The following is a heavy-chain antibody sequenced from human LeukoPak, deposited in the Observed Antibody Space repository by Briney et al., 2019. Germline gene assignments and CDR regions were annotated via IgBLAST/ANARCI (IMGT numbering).Heavy chain of an antibody. V-gene: IGHV1-2*02. CDR1: GYTFTGYY. CDR3: ARDLGAGGVAAAANFDY. CDR2: INPNSGGT. J-gene: IGHJ4*02. Sequence: GASVKVSCKASGYTFTGYYMHWVRQAPGHGLEWMGWINPNSGGTNYAQKFQGRVTMTRDTSISTAYMELSRLRSDDTAVYYCARDLGAGGVAAAANFDYWGQGTLVTVSS. D-gene: IGHD6-13*01.